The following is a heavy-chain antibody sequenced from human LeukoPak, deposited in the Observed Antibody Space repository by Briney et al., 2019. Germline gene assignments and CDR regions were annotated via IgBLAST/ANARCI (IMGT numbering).Heavy chain of an antibody. CDR1: GGSINSYY. Sequence: SETLSLTCTVSGGSINSYYWRWIRQPPGKGLEWIGYIYYSGSTNYNPSLKSRVTMSVDTSKNQFSLKLTSVTAADTAVYYCARFDSSGYYVVYWGQGTLVTVSS. D-gene: IGHD3-22*01. V-gene: IGHV4-59*13. J-gene: IGHJ4*02. CDR3: ARFDSSGYYVVY. CDR2: IYYSGST.